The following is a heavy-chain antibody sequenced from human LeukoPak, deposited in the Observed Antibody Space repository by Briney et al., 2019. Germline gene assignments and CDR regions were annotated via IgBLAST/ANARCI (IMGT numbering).Heavy chain of an antibody. CDR3: ARGMTVTVYYYYYYMDV. Sequence: WETLSLTCAVYGGSFSGYYWSWIRQPPGKGLEWIGEINHSGSTNYNPSLKSRVTISVDTSKNQFSLKLSSVTAADTAVYYCARGMTVTVYYYYYYMDVWGKGTTVTVSS. CDR2: INHSGST. J-gene: IGHJ6*03. D-gene: IGHD4-11*01. V-gene: IGHV4-34*01. CDR1: GGSFSGYY.